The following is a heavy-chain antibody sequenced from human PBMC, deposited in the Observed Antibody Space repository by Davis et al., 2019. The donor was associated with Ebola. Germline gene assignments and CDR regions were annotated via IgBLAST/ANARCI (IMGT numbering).Heavy chain of an antibody. CDR1: GYTFTSYG. Sequence: ASVKVSCKASGYTFTSYGISWVRQATGQGLEWMGWMHPDSGYTGYAQKFQGRITMTRDTSIKTAYMELSSLGSEDTAVYYCARYPPRNWNDFDYWGQGTLVTVSS. V-gene: IGHV1-8*02. J-gene: IGHJ4*02. CDR3: ARYPPRNWNDFDY. CDR2: MHPDSGYT. D-gene: IGHD1-1*01.